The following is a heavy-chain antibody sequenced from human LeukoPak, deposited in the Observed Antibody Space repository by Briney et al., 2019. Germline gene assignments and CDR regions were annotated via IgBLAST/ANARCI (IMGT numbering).Heavy chain of an antibody. CDR3: ASMTTHNKGRDY. V-gene: IGHV1-46*01. CDR1: GYTFTSYY. Sequence: ASVKVSCKASGYTFTSYYMHWVRQAPGQGLEWMGIINPSGGSTGYAQKFQGRVTITADKSTSTAYMELSSLRSEDTAVYYCASMTTHNKGRDYWGQGTLVTVSS. CDR2: INPSGGST. D-gene: IGHD4-17*01. J-gene: IGHJ4*02.